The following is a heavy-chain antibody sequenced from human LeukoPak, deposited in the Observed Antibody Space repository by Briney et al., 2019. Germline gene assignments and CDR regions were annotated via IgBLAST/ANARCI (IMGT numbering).Heavy chain of an antibody. CDR3: VQSELDY. V-gene: IGHV1-2*02. J-gene: IGHJ4*02. CDR1: GYTFTGYY. CDR2: SKPNTGST. D-gene: IGHD1-7*01. Sequence: ASVKVSCKASGYTFTGYYMHWVRQAPGQGLGWMGWSKPNTGSTNYAQKFQGRVTMTRYTSISTAYMDLSRLRSDDTAVYYCVQSELDYWGQGTLVTVSS.